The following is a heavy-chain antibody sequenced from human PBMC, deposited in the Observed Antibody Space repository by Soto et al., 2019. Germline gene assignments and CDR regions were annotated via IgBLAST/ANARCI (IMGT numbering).Heavy chain of an antibody. V-gene: IGHV3-23*01. J-gene: IGHJ5*02. Sequence: EVQLLESGGGLVQPGGSLRLSCAASGFSFSNYAISWVRQGPGKGLEWVSSISGSGGGGNTSYTDSARGRFTISRDKSKNTLYLQMSSLSAEDTAVYYCAKGDRWLDPWGQGTLVTVSS. CDR1: GFSFSNYA. CDR2: ISGSGGGGNT. CDR3: AKGDRWLDP.